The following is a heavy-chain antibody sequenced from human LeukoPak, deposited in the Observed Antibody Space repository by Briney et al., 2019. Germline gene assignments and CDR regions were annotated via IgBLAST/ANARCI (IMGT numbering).Heavy chain of an antibody. CDR3: ARVADLYYDYVWGSPNWFDP. V-gene: IGHV4-59*01. CDR2: IYYSGST. D-gene: IGHD3-16*01. CDR1: GGSISSYY. Sequence: SETLSLTCTVSGGSISSYYWSWIRQPPGKGLEWIGYIYYSGSTNYNPSLKSRVTISVDTSKNQFSLKLSSVTAADTAVYYCARVADLYYDYVWGSPNWFDPWGQGTLATVSS. J-gene: IGHJ5*02.